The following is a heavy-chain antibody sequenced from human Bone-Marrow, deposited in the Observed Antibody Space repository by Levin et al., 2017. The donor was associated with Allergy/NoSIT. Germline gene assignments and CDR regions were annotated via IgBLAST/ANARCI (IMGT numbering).Heavy chain of an antibody. V-gene: IGHV3-21*01. D-gene: IGHD6-19*01. CDR1: GLTFSRHS. J-gene: IGHJ5*02. CDR3: AREATYSSGQRGDWFDP. Sequence: GGSLRLSCAASGLTFSRHSLSWLRQAPGKGLEWISAISGTGRTIYYADSVKGRFTVSRDNAENSVFLQMNSLRAEDTAVYYCAREATYSSGQRGDWFDPWGQGTLVSVSS. CDR2: ISGTGRTI.